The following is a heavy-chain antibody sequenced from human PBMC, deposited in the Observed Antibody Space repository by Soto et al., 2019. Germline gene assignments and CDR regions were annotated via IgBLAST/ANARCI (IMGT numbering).Heavy chain of an antibody. J-gene: IGHJ4*02. CDR1: GFTFSSYA. CDR3: AKDPHTAMGTGDFGY. D-gene: IGHD5-18*01. CDR2: ISGCGGST. Sequence: GGSLRLSCAASGFTFSSYAMSWVRQAPGKGLEWVSAISGCGGSTYYADSVKGRFTTSRDNSKNTLYLQMNSLRAEDTAVYYCAKDPHTAMGTGDFGYWGQGTLVTVSS. V-gene: IGHV3-23*01.